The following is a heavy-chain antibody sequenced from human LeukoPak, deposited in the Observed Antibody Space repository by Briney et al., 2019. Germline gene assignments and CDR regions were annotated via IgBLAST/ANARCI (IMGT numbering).Heavy chain of an antibody. CDR3: ARNNCDSSGYYSPFDY. Sequence: PSETLSLTCAVYGGSFSGYYWSWIRQPPGKGLEWIGEINHSGSTNYNPSLKSRVTISVDTSKNQFSLKLSSVTAADTAVYYCARNNCDSSGYYSPFDYWGQGTLVTVSS. V-gene: IGHV4-34*01. CDR1: GGSFSGYY. D-gene: IGHD3-22*01. CDR2: INHSGST. J-gene: IGHJ4*02.